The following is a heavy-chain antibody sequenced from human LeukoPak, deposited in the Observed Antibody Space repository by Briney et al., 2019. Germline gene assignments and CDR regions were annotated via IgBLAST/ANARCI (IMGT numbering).Heavy chain of an antibody. J-gene: IGHJ4*02. CDR3: ARGSSWGVLEVYFDY. D-gene: IGHD3-3*01. Sequence: ASVKVSCKASGYTFTGYYMHWVRQAPGQGLEWMGWINPNSGGTNYAQKFQGRVTMTRDTSTSTVYMELSSLRSEDTAVYYCARGSSWGVLEVYFDYWGQGTLVTVSS. CDR2: INPNSGGT. V-gene: IGHV1-2*02. CDR1: GYTFTGYY.